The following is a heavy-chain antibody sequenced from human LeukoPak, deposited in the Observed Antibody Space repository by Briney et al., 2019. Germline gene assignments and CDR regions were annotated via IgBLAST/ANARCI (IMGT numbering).Heavy chain of an antibody. V-gene: IGHV1-2*02. CDR1: GYTFTGYY. J-gene: IGHJ3*02. CDR2: INPNSGGT. D-gene: IGHD3-22*01. Sequence: ASVKVSCKASGYTFTGYYMHWVRQAPGQGLEWMGWINPNSGGTNYAQKFQGRVTMTRDTSISTAYMELSRLRSDDTAVYYCARGPSDSSGYYYEGDAFDIWGQGTVVTVSS. CDR3: ARGPSDSSGYYYEGDAFDI.